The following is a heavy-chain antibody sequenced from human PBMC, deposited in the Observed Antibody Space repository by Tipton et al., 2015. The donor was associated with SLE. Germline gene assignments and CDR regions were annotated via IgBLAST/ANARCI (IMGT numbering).Heavy chain of an antibody. Sequence: LRLSCTVSGGSISSGGYYWSWIRQHPGKGLEWIGYIYYSGSTNYNPSLKSRVTISVDTSKNQFSLKLSSVTAADTAVYYCASLGPSSLVLLWGQGTMATVSS. CDR2: IYYSGST. V-gene: IGHV4-31*03. CDR3: ASLGPSSLVLL. J-gene: IGHJ3*01. CDR1: GGSISSGGYY. D-gene: IGHD6-6*01.